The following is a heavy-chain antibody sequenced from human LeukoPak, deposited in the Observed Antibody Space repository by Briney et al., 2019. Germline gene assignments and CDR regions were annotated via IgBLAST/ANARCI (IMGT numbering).Heavy chain of an antibody. D-gene: IGHD3-22*01. Sequence: PSETLSLTCAVSGGSISSYYWSWIRQPPGKGLEWIACISYSGSTKYNPSLKSRVTISVDTSKNQLSLKLSSVTAADTAVYYCAREPGFDSSGYLNWFDPWGQGTLVTVSS. J-gene: IGHJ5*02. CDR2: ISYSGST. V-gene: IGHV4-59*01. CDR3: AREPGFDSSGYLNWFDP. CDR1: GGSISSYY.